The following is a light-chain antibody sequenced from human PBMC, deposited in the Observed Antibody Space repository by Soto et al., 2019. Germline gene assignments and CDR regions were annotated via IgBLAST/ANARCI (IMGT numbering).Light chain of an antibody. CDR2: DVT. CDR3: ASFTSISTYV. Sequence: AGDDIGGYNFVSWYQHHPGKAPKLIIYDVTHRPSGVSERFSGSKSGFTASLTISGLQPEDESHYYCASFTSISTYVFGPGTKVTVL. V-gene: IGLV2-14*01. J-gene: IGLJ1*01. CDR1: GDDIGGYNF.